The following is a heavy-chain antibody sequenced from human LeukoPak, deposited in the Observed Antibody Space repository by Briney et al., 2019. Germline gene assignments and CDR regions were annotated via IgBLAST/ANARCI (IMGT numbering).Heavy chain of an antibody. CDR1: GYTLTELS. Sequence: ASVMVSCKVSGYTLTELSMHWVRQAPGKGLEWMGGFDPEDGETIYTQKFQGRVTMTEDTSTDTAYMELSSLRSEDAAVYYCATVKRLEVDYFCLDYWGQGTLVTVSS. CDR3: ATVKRLEVDYFCLDY. D-gene: IGHD3-16*01. CDR2: FDPEDGET. V-gene: IGHV1-24*01. J-gene: IGHJ4*02.